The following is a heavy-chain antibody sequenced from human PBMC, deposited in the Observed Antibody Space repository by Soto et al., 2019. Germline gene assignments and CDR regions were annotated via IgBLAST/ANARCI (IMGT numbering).Heavy chain of an antibody. J-gene: IGHJ4*02. D-gene: IGHD3-10*01. V-gene: IGHV1-3*01. Sequence: QVQLVQSGAEVKKPGASVKVSCKASGYSFRTYAVHWVRQAPGQRLEWMGWINAGSGNTKYSEKFQGRVNITRDTSATTAYMELTSLRSEDTAVYYCAKNRLLWFKDFDYWGQGTLVTVSS. CDR1: GYSFRTYA. CDR2: INAGSGNT. CDR3: AKNRLLWFKDFDY.